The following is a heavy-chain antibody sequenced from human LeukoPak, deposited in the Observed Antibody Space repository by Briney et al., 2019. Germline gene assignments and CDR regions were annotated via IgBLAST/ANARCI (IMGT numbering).Heavy chain of an antibody. J-gene: IGHJ5*02. CDR3: AREVFGSGYSNWFDP. V-gene: IGHV4-31*03. CDR1: GGSISGGGYY. Sequence: SETLSLTCTVSGGSISGGGYYWSWIRQHPGKGLEWIGYIYYSGSTYYNPSLKSRVTISVDTSKNQFSLKLSSVTAADTAVYYCAREVFGSGYSNWFDPWGQGTLVTVSS. D-gene: IGHD3-22*01. CDR2: IYYSGST.